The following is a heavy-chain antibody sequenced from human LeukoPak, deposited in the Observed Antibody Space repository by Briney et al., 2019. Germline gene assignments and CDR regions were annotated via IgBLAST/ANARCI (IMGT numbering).Heavy chain of an antibody. J-gene: IGHJ4*02. V-gene: IGHV3-48*02. D-gene: IGHD3-3*01. CDR3: ARGGYDFWSGYLGGGPYYFDY. Sequence: GGSLRLSCAASGFTFSSYSMNWVRQAPGKGLEWVSYISSSSGTIYYADSVKGRFTISRDNAKNSLYLQMNSLRDEDTAVYYCARGGYDFWSGYLGGGPYYFDYWGQGTLVTVSS. CDR2: ISSSSGTI. CDR1: GFTFSSYS.